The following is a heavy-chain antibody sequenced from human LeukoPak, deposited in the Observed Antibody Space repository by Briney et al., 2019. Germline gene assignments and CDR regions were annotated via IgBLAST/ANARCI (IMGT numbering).Heavy chain of an antibody. V-gene: IGHV4-59*08. J-gene: IGHJ6*02. CDR1: GGSISSYY. CDR2: IHYSGST. CDR3: ARRKASYVMDV. Sequence: PSETLSLTCTVSGGSISSYYWSWIRQPPGKGLEWIGDIHYSGSTTYNPSLKSRVTISVDTSKNQFSLKLTSVTAADTAVYYCARRKASYVMDVWGQGTTVTVSS.